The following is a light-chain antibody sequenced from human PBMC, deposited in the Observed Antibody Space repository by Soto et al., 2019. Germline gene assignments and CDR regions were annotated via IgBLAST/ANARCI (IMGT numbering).Light chain of an antibody. J-gene: IGKJ1*01. V-gene: IGKV3-11*01. CDR2: QTS. CDR1: QYINTR. Sequence: EIVLTQSPATLSSFPGDRVTLSCRASQYINTRLAWYQHRPGQYPRLLIYQTSLRAAGIPARFSASGSGTDFTLTISDVQPEDFALYCCHQRQSWPRTFGQGTKVDI. CDR3: HQRQSWPRT.